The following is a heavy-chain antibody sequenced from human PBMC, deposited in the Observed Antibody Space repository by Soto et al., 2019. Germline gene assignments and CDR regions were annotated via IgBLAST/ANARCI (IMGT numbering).Heavy chain of an antibody. J-gene: IGHJ4*02. CDR3: AHRTGFDY. V-gene: IGHV3-23*01. CDR2: ISGSGGGT. CDR1: GYTFSSFD. Sequence: EVQLWESGGGLVQPGGSLRLSCAVSGYTFSSFDMSWVRQAPGKGLEWVSTISGSGGGTNYADSVKGRFTISRDISTYTVYLQMNSQRAEATAVYYCAHRTGFDYWGQGALVTVSS.